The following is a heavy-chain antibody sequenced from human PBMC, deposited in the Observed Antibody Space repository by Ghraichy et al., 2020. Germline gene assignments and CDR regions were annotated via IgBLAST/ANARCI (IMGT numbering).Heavy chain of an antibody. Sequence: GGSLRLSCVGSGFTFSGYSMHWVRQSPGKGLEWVSYITIRSRTIFYADSVKGRFTISRDNAQNSLYLQMNSLRDEDTAVYYCARGATVVRFFYYDGMDVWGQGTTVTVSS. CDR2: ITIRSRTI. D-gene: IGHD4-23*01. J-gene: IGHJ6*02. V-gene: IGHV3-48*02. CDR1: GFTFSGYS. CDR3: ARGATVVRFFYYDGMDV.